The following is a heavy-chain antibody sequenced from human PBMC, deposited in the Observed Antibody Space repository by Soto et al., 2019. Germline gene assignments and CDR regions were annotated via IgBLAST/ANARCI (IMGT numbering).Heavy chain of an antibody. CDR1: GGTFSSYA. Sequence: QVQLVQSGAEVKKPGSSVKVSCKASGGTFSSYAISGVRQAPGQGLEWMGGIIPNSGTANYAQQFQCRVTSTADESTSTAYMVLSSLRSEDTAVYYCTRIPVDYYDSSGSPYWYFDLWGRGTLVTVSS. CDR3: TRIPVDYYDSSGSPYWYFDL. D-gene: IGHD3-22*01. CDR2: IIPNSGTA. J-gene: IGHJ2*01. V-gene: IGHV1-69*01.